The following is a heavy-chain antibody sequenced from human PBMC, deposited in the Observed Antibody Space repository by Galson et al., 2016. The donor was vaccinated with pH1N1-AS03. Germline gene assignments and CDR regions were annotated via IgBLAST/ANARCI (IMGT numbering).Heavy chain of an antibody. V-gene: IGHV1-18*01. CDR1: GYTFTHFG. Sequence: QSGAEVTKPGESLKISCKASGYTFTHFGISWVRQAPGQGLECLGWISTYTGEANYAQKFQGRVTMTTDTSTNTVYMELRTLTSDDTALYYCARGTISGVDLQRRFDAWGQGTLVTVSS. D-gene: IGHD3-3*01. CDR3: ARGTISGVDLQRRFDA. CDR2: ISTYTGEA. J-gene: IGHJ5*02.